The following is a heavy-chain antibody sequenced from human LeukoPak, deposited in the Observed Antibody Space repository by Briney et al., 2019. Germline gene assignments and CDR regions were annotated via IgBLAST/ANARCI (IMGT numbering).Heavy chain of an antibody. CDR1: GYPFTNYD. D-gene: IGHD5-18*01. CDR3: ARGRDTVVLTGAY. J-gene: IGHJ4*02. V-gene: IGHV1-8*01. Sequence: GASVKVSCKASGYPFTNYDINWVRQATGQGLEWLGWMNPYSGSTGYAQKFQGRVTMTRDTSITTAYMELTSLKSEDTAVYYCARGRDTVVLTGAYWGQGTPVTVSS. CDR2: MNPYSGST.